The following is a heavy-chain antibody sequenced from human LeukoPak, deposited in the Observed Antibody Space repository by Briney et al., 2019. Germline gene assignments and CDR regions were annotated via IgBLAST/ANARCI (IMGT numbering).Heavy chain of an antibody. V-gene: IGHV1-18*01. CDR2: ISAYNGNT. CDR1: GYTFTSYG. Sequence: ASVKFSCKASGYTFTSYGISWVRQAPGQGLEWMGWISAYNGNTNYAQKLQGRVTMTTDTSTSTAYMGLRSLRSDDTAVYYCARTPGYSSQSFVDYWGQGTLVTVSS. J-gene: IGHJ4*02. CDR3: ARTPGYSSQSFVDY. D-gene: IGHD6-13*01.